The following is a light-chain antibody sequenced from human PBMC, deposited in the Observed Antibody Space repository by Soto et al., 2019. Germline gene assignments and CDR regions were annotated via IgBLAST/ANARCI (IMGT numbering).Light chain of an antibody. CDR1: QSVTSN. CDR3: QQRGTWPPLFA. J-gene: IGKJ3*01. V-gene: IGKV3-11*01. CDR2: DAS. Sequence: EIVLTQSPATLSLSPGERATLSCRASQSVTSNFAWYQQKPGQAPMLLIYDASKRATGVPARFSGSGSGTDFSLTISSLEPEDFAVYYCQQRGTWPPLFAFGPGTRVDI.